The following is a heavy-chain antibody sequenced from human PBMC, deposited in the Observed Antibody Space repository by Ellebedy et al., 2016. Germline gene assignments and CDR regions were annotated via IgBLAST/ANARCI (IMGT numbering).Heavy chain of an antibody. CDR1: GDSINRGTYY. Sequence: SETLSLTXTVSGDSINRGTYYWSWIRQPAGKGLEWIGRMSTSGNSIYDPSLKSRVIMSIDTSKNQFSLDLNSVTAADTAVYYCATLTIPGGSDFWGQGTLVTVSS. CDR2: MSTSGNS. D-gene: IGHD3-3*01. J-gene: IGHJ4*02. CDR3: ATLTIPGGSDF. V-gene: IGHV4-61*02.